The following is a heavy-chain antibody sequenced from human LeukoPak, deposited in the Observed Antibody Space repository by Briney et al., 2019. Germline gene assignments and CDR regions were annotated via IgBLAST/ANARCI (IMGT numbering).Heavy chain of an antibody. CDR2: ISYDGSNK. CDR3: ARDPGDV. D-gene: IGHD3-10*01. CDR1: GFTFSSYA. V-gene: IGHV3-30-3*01. Sequence: PGGSLRLSCAASGFTFSSYAMHWVRQAPGKGLEWVAVISYDGSNKYYADSVKGRFTISRDNSKNTLYLQMNSLRAEDTAVYYCARDPGDVWGQGTLVTVSS. J-gene: IGHJ4*02.